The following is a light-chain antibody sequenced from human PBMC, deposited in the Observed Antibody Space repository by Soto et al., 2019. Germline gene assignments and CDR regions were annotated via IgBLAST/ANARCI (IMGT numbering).Light chain of an antibody. J-gene: IGKJ1*01. CDR2: TAS. CDR1: QTISSW. V-gene: IGKV1-5*03. Sequence: DIQMTDSPSTRYGSVGGRVTITCRVSQTISSWLAWHQQTPEKAPKLLVYTASTLKSGVPSRFSGSGSGTEFPLTISRLQPDDFATYYCQHYNSYSEAFGQGTKVDIK. CDR3: QHYNSYSEA.